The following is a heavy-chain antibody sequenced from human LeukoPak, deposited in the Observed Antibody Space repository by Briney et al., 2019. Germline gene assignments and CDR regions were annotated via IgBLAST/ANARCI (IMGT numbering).Heavy chain of an antibody. V-gene: IGHV3-11*01. CDR3: AKAPDIVVVPAAILCDY. Sequence: TGGSLRLSCAASGFTFSDYYMSWIRQAPGKGLEWVSSISSSGSTIYYADSVKGRFTISRDNTKNSLYLQMNSLRAEDTAVYYCAKAPDIVVVPAAILCDYWGQGTLVTVPS. CDR2: ISSSGSTI. D-gene: IGHD2-2*02. CDR1: GFTFSDYY. J-gene: IGHJ4*02.